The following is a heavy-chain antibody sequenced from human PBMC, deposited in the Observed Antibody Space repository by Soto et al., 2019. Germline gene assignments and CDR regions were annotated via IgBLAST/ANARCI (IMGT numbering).Heavy chain of an antibody. J-gene: IGHJ3*01. D-gene: IGHD2-21*01. CDR2: IIPIIDTT. CDR1: GGNFNNCA. CDR3: AREPRDREAFSL. Sequence: QVQLVQSGAEVKKPGSSVKVSCKASGGNFNNCAISWVRQAPAQGLQWMGGIIPIIDTTHYAQKLQGRVTISADRGRTTVYMELTGLTSDDSATYFCAREPRDREAFSLWGQGTVVTVSS. V-gene: IGHV1-69*06.